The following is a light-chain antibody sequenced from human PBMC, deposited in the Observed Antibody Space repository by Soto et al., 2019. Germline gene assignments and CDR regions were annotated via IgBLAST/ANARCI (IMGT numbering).Light chain of an antibody. CDR1: SSDVGGYNY. Sequence: QSALTQPASVSGSPGQSITISCTGTSSDVGGYNYVSWYQQHPGKAPKLMIYEVSNRPSGVSNRFSGSKSGNTASLTISGLQAEDAADYYCSSYTGSSTSVLFGGGTKVTVL. J-gene: IGLJ2*01. CDR3: SSYTGSSTSVL. V-gene: IGLV2-14*01. CDR2: EVS.